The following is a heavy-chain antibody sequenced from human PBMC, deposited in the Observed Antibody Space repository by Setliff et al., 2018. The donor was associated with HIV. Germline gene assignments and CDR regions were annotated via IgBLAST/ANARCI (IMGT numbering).Heavy chain of an antibody. Sequence: SETLSLTCAVYGESLNTYYWSWIRQPPGKGLEWIGEINHSGSNNYNPSLKSRVTISVDTSKNQFSLKLSSVTAADTAGYYCARAEVWGVDYWGQGTLVTVSS. D-gene: IGHD7-27*01. CDR2: INHSGSN. CDR1: GESLNTYY. J-gene: IGHJ4*02. V-gene: IGHV4-34*01. CDR3: ARAEVWGVDY.